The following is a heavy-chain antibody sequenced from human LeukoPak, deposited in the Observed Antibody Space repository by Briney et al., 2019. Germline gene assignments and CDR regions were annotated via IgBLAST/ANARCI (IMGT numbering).Heavy chain of an antibody. Sequence: PGRSLRLSCAASGFTFSSYAMHWVRQAPGKGLEWVAVISYDGSNKYYADSVKGRFTISRDNSKNTLYLQMNSLRAEDTAVYYCAKDLEYAVELLWFGEPLGDPWGQGTLVTVSS. CDR3: AKDLEYAVELLWFGEPLGDP. V-gene: IGHV3-30*04. D-gene: IGHD3-10*01. CDR1: GFTFSSYA. CDR2: ISYDGSNK. J-gene: IGHJ5*02.